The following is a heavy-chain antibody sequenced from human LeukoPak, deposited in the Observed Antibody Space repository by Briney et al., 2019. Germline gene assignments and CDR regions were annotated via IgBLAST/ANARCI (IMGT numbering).Heavy chain of an antibody. CDR1: GGSISSYY. J-gene: IGHJ4*02. D-gene: IGHD2/OR15-2a*01. Sequence: TSSETLSLTSTVSGGSISSYYWSWIRQPPGKALEWIGYIYYSGSTNYNPSLKSRVTISVDTSKNQFAMKLSSVTAADTAVYYCARTSTEGNDYWGQGTLVTVSS. V-gene: IGHV4-59*01. CDR3: ARTSTEGNDY. CDR2: IYYSGST.